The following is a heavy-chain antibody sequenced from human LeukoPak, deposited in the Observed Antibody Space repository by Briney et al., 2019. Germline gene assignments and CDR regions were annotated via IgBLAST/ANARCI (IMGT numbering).Heavy chain of an antibody. CDR2: ISGSGGST. CDR1: GFTFSSYA. V-gene: IGHV3-23*01. J-gene: IGHJ6*02. D-gene: IGHD6-13*01. Sequence: GGSLRPSCAASGFTFSSYAMSWVRQAPGKGLEWVSAISGSGGSTYYADSVKGRFTISRDNSKNTLYLQMNSLRAEDTAVYYCAKGGGSSSWLQYYYYGMDVWGQGTTVTVSS. CDR3: AKGGGSSSWLQYYYYGMDV.